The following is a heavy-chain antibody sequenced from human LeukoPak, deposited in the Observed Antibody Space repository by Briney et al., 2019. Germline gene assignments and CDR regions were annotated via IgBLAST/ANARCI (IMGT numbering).Heavy chain of an antibody. Sequence: GASVKVACKTSGYRFTDDYIHWVRQAPGQGLEWMGWINPDTDFTNYAPKFRGRGIMTRDTSISTAYMEVRRLTFDDTAIYYCAPTSEAYTSNWSVWGQGTLVTVSP. V-gene: IGHV1-2*02. J-gene: IGHJ4*02. CDR2: INPDTDFT. CDR1: GYRFTDDY. D-gene: IGHD3-16*01. CDR3: APTSEAYTSNWSV.